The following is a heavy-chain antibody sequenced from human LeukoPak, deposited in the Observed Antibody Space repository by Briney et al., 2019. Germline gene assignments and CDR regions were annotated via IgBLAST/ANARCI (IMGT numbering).Heavy chain of an antibody. CDR3: ARGGALRYFDWLYSYYYYGMDV. J-gene: IGHJ6*02. CDR2: MNPNSGNT. CDR1: GYTFTSYD. V-gene: IGHV1-8*01. Sequence: ASVKVSCKASGYTFTSYDINWVRQATGQELEWMGWMNPNSGNTGYAQKFQGRVTMTRNTSISTAYMELSSLRSEDTAVHYCARGGALRYFDWLYSYYYYGMDVWGQGTTVTVSS. D-gene: IGHD3-9*01.